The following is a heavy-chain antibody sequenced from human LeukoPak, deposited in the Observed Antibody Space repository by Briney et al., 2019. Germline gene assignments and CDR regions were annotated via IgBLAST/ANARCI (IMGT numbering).Heavy chain of an antibody. CDR2: MNPNSGNT. V-gene: IGHV1-8*01. Sequence: ASVKVSCKASGYTFTSYDINWVRQATGQGLEWMGWMNPNSGNTGYAQKFQGRVTMTRNTSISTAHMELSSLRSEDTAVYYCASASSGYYYDNWFDLWGQGTLVTVSS. CDR3: ASASSGYYYDNWFDL. CDR1: GYTFTSYD. J-gene: IGHJ5*02. D-gene: IGHD3-22*01.